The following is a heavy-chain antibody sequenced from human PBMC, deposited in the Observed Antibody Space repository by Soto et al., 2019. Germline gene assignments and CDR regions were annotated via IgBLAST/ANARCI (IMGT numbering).Heavy chain of an antibody. D-gene: IGHD2-15*01. J-gene: IGHJ4*01. Sequence: QVQLQQWGAGLLKPSETLSLTCAVSGESLGGFHWSWIRQPPGKGLEWIGEISRSGSTNYDPSLKSRVTMSMDTSRNQVSLKLSSATDADTAVYYCARGRTAALIETRLFRVLFDLWGHGNLVIVSS. CDR1: GESLGGFH. CDR3: ARGRTAALIETRLFRVLFDL. V-gene: IGHV4-34*01. CDR2: ISRSGST.